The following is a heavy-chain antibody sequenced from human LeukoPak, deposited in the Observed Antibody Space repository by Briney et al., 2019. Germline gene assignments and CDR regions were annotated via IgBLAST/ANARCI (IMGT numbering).Heavy chain of an antibody. CDR3: ARSRPGTEAGQPNFDY. V-gene: IGHV3-48*01. CDR1: GFASSTYS. J-gene: IGHJ4*02. Sequence: PGGSLRLSCAASGFASSTYSMSWVRRAPGKGLEWVSYISSISSIIYYADSVKGRFTISRDNAKSSLYLQMNSLRAEDTAVYYCARSRPGTEAGQPNFDYWGQGTLVTVSS. D-gene: IGHD6-13*01. CDR2: ISSISSII.